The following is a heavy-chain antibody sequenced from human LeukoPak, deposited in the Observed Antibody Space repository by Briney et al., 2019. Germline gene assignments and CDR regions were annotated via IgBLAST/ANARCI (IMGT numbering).Heavy chain of an antibody. CDR2: IYYSGST. CDR1: GGSISSYY. D-gene: IGHD3-22*01. J-gene: IGHJ4*02. V-gene: IGHV4-59*01. CDR3: ARDLYYYDSSGYSRPTDY. Sequence: SETLSLTCTVSGGSISSYYWSWIRQPPGKGLEWIGYIYYSGSTNYNPSLKSRVTISVDTSKNQFSLKLSSVTAADTAVYYCARDLYYYDSSGYSRPTDYWGQGTLVTVSS.